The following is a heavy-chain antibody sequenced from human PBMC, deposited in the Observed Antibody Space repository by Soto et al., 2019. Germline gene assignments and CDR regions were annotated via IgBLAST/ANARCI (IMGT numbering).Heavy chain of an antibody. V-gene: IGHV3-30*18. Sequence: QVQLVESGGGVVQPGRSLRLSCAASGFTFSSYGMHWVRQAPGKGLEWVAVISYDGSNKYYADSVKGRFTISRDNSKNTLYLQMNSLRAEDTAVYYCAKDLFARTYCSSTSCPYYYYYGMDVWGQGTTVTVSS. D-gene: IGHD2-2*01. J-gene: IGHJ6*02. CDR1: GFTFSSYG. CDR2: ISYDGSNK. CDR3: AKDLFARTYCSSTSCPYYYYYGMDV.